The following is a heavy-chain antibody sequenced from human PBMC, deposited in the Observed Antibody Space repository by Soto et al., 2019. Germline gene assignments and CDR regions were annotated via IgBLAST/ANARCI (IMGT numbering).Heavy chain of an antibody. CDR2: IIPILGIA. CDR1: GGTFSRYT. J-gene: IGHJ6*03. V-gene: IGHV1-69*02. Sequence: SVKLSCKASGGTFSRYTISWVRQAPGQGLEWMGRIIPILGIANYAQKFQGRVTITADKSTSTAYMELSSLRSEDTAVYYCARGQGAPDLYYYYMDVWGKGTTVTVSS. CDR3: ARGQGAPDLYYYYMDV.